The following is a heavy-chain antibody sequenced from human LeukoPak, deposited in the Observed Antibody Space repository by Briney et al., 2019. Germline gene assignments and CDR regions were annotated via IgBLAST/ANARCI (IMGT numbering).Heavy chain of an antibody. CDR3: ARNDYSNPTRYGMDV. Sequence: PSETLSLTCTVSGGSISSYHWSWIRQPPGKGLEWIGYIYYSGSTNYNPSLKSRVTISVDTSKNQFSLKLSSVTAADTAVYYCARNDYSNPTRYGMDVWGQGTTVTVSS. CDR2: IYYSGST. J-gene: IGHJ6*02. V-gene: IGHV4-59*01. CDR1: GGSISSYH. D-gene: IGHD4-11*01.